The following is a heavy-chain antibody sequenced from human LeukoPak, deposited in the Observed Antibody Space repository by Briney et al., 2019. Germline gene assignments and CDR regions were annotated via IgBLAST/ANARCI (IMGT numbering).Heavy chain of an antibody. CDR1: GFTFSSYG. Sequence: PGGSLRLSCAASGFTFSSYGMHWVRQAPGKGLEWVAVISYDGSNKYYADSVKGRFTNSRDNSKNTLYLQMNGLRAEDTAVYYCAKDSGDAGGYFDYWGQGTLVTVSS. V-gene: IGHV3-30*18. CDR3: AKDSGDAGGYFDY. J-gene: IGHJ4*02. D-gene: IGHD7-27*01. CDR2: ISYDGSNK.